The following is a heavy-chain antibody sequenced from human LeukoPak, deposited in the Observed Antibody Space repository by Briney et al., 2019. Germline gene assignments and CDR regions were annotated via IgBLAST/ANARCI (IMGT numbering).Heavy chain of an antibody. CDR2: INGGSSPI. CDR3: VRDNPRCCGVVPANIDDY. J-gene: IGHJ4*02. Sequence: GGSLRLSCAASGFTFSRDSVNWVRQAPGKGLEWVSYINGGSSPIYYADSVRGRFTISRDNAKNSLYLQMNSLRAEDTAVYYCVRDNPRCCGVVPANIDDYWGQGTLVTVSS. V-gene: IGHV3-48*01. CDR1: GFTFSRDS. D-gene: IGHD2-15*01.